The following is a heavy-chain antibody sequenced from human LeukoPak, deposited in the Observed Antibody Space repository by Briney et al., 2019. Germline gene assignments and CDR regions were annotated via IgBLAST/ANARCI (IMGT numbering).Heavy chain of an antibody. CDR2: IGGSGDST. V-gene: IGHV3-23*01. D-gene: IGHD3-3*01. Sequence: GGSLRLSCAASGFTFSNYAMNWVRQAPGKGLEWVSAIGGSGDSTYYTDSVRGRFTISRDNSKNTIYLQMSNLRAEDTALYYCAKDMGTREGFLEWLFHGYYYGMDVWGQGTTVTVSS. J-gene: IGHJ6*02. CDR3: AKDMGTREGFLEWLFHGYYYGMDV. CDR1: GFTFSNYA.